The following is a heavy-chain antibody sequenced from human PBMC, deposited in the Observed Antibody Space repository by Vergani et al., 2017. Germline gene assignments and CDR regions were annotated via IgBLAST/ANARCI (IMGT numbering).Heavy chain of an antibody. D-gene: IGHD6-19*01. CDR3: AGDSIAVVPPAYYYYYGMDV. CDR1: GGSISSSSYY. J-gene: IGHJ6*02. Sequence: QLQLQESGPGLVKPSETLSLTCTVSGGSISSSSYYWGWIRQPPGNGLEWIGSIYYSGNTYYTPSLKSRVTISVDTSKNQFSLKLSSVNAADTAVYYCAGDSIAVVPPAYYYYYGMDVWGQGTTVTVSS. V-gene: IGHV4-39*02. CDR2: IYYSGNT.